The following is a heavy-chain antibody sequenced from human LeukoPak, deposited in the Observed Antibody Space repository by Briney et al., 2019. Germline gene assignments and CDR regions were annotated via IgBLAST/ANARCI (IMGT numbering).Heavy chain of an antibody. J-gene: IGHJ4*02. CDR3: ARRVWLHFDY. V-gene: IGHV4-39*01. CDR1: GGSISSSSYY. CDR2: IGYSGST. Sequence: SETLSLTCTVSGGSISSSSYYWCWIRQPPGKGLEWIGSIGYSGSTYYDPSLKSRLTISVDTSKNQFSLKLSSVTAADTAVYYCARRVWLHFDYWGQGTLVSVSS. D-gene: IGHD5-18*01.